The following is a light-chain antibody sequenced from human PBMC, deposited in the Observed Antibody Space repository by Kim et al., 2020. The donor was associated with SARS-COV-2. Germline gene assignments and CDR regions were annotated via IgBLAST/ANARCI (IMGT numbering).Light chain of an antibody. CDR3: QSADGSATNWV. Sequence: SYELTQPPSVSVSSGQTARITCSGDALPKQYAYWYQQKAGQAPVLLIYKDTERPSGIPERFSGSSSGTTVTLTISGVQEDDEAEYWCQSADGSATNWVFGGGTTLTFL. J-gene: IGLJ3*02. CDR2: KDT. V-gene: IGLV3-25*03. CDR1: ALPKQY.